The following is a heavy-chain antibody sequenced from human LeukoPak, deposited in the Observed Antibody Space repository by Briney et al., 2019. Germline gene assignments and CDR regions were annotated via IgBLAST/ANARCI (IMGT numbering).Heavy chain of an antibody. CDR3: ARNPNRHSSGPIDY. Sequence: ASVKVSCKASGYTFANYAMNWVRQAPGQGLEWMGWINTNTGNPTYAQGFTGRFVFSLDTSVSTAYLQISSLKAEDTAVYYCARNPNRHSSGPIDYWGQGTLVTVSS. CDR2: INTNTGNP. D-gene: IGHD6-19*01. CDR1: GYTFANYA. V-gene: IGHV7-4-1*02. J-gene: IGHJ4*02.